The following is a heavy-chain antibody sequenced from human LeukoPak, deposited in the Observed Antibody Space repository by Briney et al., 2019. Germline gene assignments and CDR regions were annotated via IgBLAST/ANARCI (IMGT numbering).Heavy chain of an antibody. CDR3: AKVLDAAEDAFDI. V-gene: IGHV3-30*04. CDR1: GFTFSSYA. J-gene: IGHJ3*02. D-gene: IGHD6-25*01. CDR2: ISYDGSNK. Sequence: GGSLRLSCAASGFTFSSYAMHWVRQAPGKGLEWVAVISYDGSNKYYADSVKGRFTISRDNSKNTLYLQMNSLRAEDTAVYYCAKVLDAAEDAFDIWGQGTMVTVSS.